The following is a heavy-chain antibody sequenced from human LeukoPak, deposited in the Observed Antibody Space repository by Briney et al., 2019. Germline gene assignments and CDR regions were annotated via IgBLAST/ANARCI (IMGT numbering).Heavy chain of an antibody. V-gene: IGHV3-21*01. Sequence: GGSLRLSCAASGFTFSNNAMHWVRQAPGKGLEWVSIISSGSSAIFSADALKGRFTISRDDAKNLLYLDMNSLRAEDTAVYYCARGHTAVTRHFDFWGQGTLVTVSS. D-gene: IGHD4-17*01. CDR1: GFTFSNNA. CDR2: ISSGSSAI. CDR3: ARGHTAVTRHFDF. J-gene: IGHJ4*02.